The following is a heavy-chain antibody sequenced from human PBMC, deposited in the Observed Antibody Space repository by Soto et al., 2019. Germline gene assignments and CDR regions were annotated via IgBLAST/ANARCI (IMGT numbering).Heavy chain of an antibody. CDR3: ARRTSRSYDFWSGYYNRRANWFDP. V-gene: IGHV4-39*01. J-gene: IGHJ5*02. Sequence: TSDTLSLTCPVPGGSISSSSYYWGWIRQPPGKGLEWIGSIYYSGSTYYNPSLKSRVTISVDTSKNQFSLKLSSVTAADTAVYYCARRTSRSYDFWSGYYNRRANWFDPWGQGTLVTVSS. D-gene: IGHD3-3*01. CDR1: GGSISSSSYY. CDR2: IYYSGST.